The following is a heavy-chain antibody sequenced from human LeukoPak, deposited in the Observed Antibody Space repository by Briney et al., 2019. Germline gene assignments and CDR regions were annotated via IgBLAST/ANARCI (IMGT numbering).Heavy chain of an antibody. CDR2: IRYDGSNK. D-gene: IGHD3-22*01. CDR1: GFTFSSYG. J-gene: IGHJ3*02. Sequence: GGSLRLSCAASGFTFSSYGMHWVRQAPGKGLEWVAFIRYDGSNKYYADSVKGRFTISRDNSKNTLYLQMNSLRAEDTAVYYCANTYYYDSSGYYFGDAFDIWGQGTMVTVSS. CDR3: ANTYYYDSSGYYFGDAFDI. V-gene: IGHV3-30*02.